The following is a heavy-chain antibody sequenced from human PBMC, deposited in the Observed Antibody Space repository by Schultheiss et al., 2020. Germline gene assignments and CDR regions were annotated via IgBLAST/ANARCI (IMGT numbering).Heavy chain of an antibody. Sequence: SQTLSLTCTVSGGSISSYYWSWIRQPPGKGLEWIGYIYYSGSTNYNPSLKSRVTISVDTSKNQFSLKLSSVTAADTAVYYCARSRGGYYYDSTGGPFDYWGQGTLVTVSS. D-gene: IGHD3-22*01. J-gene: IGHJ4*02. V-gene: IGHV4-59*12. CDR1: GGSISSYY. CDR2: IYYSGST. CDR3: ARSRGGYYYDSTGGPFDY.